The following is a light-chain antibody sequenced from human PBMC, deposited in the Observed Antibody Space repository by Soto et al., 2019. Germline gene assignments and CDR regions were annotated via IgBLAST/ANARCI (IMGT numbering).Light chain of an antibody. CDR2: GNI. Sequence: QSVLTQPPSVSGAPGQRVTISCAGTTSNIGAGYDVHWYQQLPGTAPKLLIYGNINRPSGVPDRFSGSKSDTSASLAITGLQAEDEADYYCQYYDSSLSGPVVFGGGTKLTVL. CDR3: QYYDSSLSGPVV. J-gene: IGLJ2*01. CDR1: TSNIGAGYD. V-gene: IGLV1-40*01.